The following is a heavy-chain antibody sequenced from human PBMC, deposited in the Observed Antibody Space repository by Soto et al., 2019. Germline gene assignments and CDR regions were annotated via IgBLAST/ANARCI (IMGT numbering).Heavy chain of an antibody. J-gene: IGHJ4*02. Sequence: EVQLLQSGGGLAQPGGSLRLSCAASGFAFSKYAINWVRQAPGKGLEWVSAISGAGTNTNYADSVKGRFTLSRDNSKNTVYLQLNSLRAEDTAVYYCAKRGEWQMYYFDYWGQGSLVTVSS. D-gene: IGHD3-10*01. V-gene: IGHV3-23*01. CDR3: AKRGEWQMYYFDY. CDR2: ISGAGTNT. CDR1: GFAFSKYA.